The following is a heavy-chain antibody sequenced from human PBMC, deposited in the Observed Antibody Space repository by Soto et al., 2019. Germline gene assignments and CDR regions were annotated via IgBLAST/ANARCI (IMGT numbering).Heavy chain of an antibody. Sequence: VQLLESGGGLVQPGASLRLSCAASGFTFSSYAMSWVRQAPGKGLEWVSVISGSDDSTYYAESVKGRFTISRNNAENTLYLQMNTLRAEATAVYYCPIRGSSSTCDYWGQGTLVTVSS. V-gene: IGHV3-23*01. D-gene: IGHD6-6*01. CDR1: GFTFSSYA. CDR3: PIRGSSSTCDY. CDR2: ISGSDDST. J-gene: IGHJ4*02.